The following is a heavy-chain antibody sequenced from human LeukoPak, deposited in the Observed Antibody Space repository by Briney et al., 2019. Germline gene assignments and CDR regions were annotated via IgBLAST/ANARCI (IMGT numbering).Heavy chain of an antibody. J-gene: IGHJ6*02. V-gene: IGHV1-69*04. Sequence: GASVKVSCKASEGTFSSYAISWVRQAPGQGLEWMGRIIPILGIANYAQKFQGRVTITADKSTSTAYMELSSLRSEDTAVYYCARDSRSPITMVRGSGGMDVWGQGTTVTVSS. CDR1: EGTFSSYA. CDR3: ARDSRSPITMVRGSGGMDV. D-gene: IGHD3-10*01. CDR2: IIPILGIA.